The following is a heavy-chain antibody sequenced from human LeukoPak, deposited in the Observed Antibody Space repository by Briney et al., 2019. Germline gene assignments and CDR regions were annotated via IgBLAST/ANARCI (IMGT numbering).Heavy chain of an antibody. CDR3: ARGRYYDNSVYYYFDY. CDR2: ISGSGGST. Sequence: GGSLRLSCAASGFTFSSYAMSWVRQAPGMGLAWVSAISGSGGSTYYAYSVKGRFTISRDTSKNTLYLQMNSLRAEDTAVYYCARGRYYDNSVYYYFDYWGQGTLVTVSS. CDR1: GFTFSSYA. D-gene: IGHD3-22*01. J-gene: IGHJ4*02. V-gene: IGHV3-23*01.